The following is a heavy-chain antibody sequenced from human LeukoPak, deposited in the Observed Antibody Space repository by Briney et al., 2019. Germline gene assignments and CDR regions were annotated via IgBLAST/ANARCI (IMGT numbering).Heavy chain of an antibody. V-gene: IGHV1-69*05. D-gene: IGHD5-24*01. CDR2: INPIFGTA. CDR3: ASLRMVLEMAAAMEAFDI. CDR1: GGTFSSYA. Sequence: SLRVSCAAFGGTFSSYAISWVRQAPGQGLEWMGRINPIFGTANYAQTLQGRVTFTTDESKSPAYMELSSQRSEDTAVYYCASLRMVLEMAAAMEAFDIWGQGTMVTVSS. J-gene: IGHJ3*02.